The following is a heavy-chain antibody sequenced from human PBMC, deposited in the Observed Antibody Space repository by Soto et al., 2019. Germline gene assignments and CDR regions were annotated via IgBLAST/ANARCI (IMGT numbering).Heavy chain of an antibody. D-gene: IGHD2-21*01. V-gene: IGHV3-21*06. J-gene: IGHJ5*02. CDR3: ATPYSFNH. CDR2: ISDDSSYI. Sequence: GGSLRLSCAASGFMFSAYTMNWVRQAPGKGLEWLSSISDDSSYIDYADSLRGRFTVSRDNARNSLYLQIDSLGVEDTAVYYCATPYSFNHWGPGTLVTVSS. CDR1: GFMFSAYT.